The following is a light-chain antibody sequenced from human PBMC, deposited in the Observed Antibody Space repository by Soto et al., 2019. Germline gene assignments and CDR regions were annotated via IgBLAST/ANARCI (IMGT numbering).Light chain of an antibody. CDR3: CSYAGSYTLI. CDR2: DVT. Sequence: QSALTQPRSVSGSPGQSVTISCTGTSSDVGGYNYVSWYQQDPGKAPKLMIYDVTKRPSGVPDRFSGSKSGNTASLTISGLAAEDEADYFCCSYAGSYTLIFGGGTKLTVL. J-gene: IGLJ2*01. CDR1: SSDVGGYNY. V-gene: IGLV2-11*01.